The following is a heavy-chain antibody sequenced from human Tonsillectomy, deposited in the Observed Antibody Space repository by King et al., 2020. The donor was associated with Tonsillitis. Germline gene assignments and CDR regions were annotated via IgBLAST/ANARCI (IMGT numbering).Heavy chain of an antibody. CDR1: GGTFISHA. J-gene: IGHJ4*02. CDR2: IIPIIGVG. D-gene: IGHD3-22*01. Sequence: QLVQSGAEVKKPGSSVKVSCKASGGTFISHAISWVRQAPGQGLEWMGRIIPIIGVGNYAQKFQDRVTITPHKSTSTAYMELISLRSEDTAVYYCARGLYDSSGFTLGYWGQGTLVTVSS. CDR3: ARGLYDSSGFTLGY. V-gene: IGHV1-69*04.